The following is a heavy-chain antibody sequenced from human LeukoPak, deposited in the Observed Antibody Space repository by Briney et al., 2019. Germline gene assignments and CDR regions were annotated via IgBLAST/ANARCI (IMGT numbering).Heavy chain of an antibody. V-gene: IGHV1-24*01. Sequence: ASVKVSCKVSGYTLTELSMHWVRQAPGKGLEWMGGFDPEDGEAIYAQKFQGRVTMTEDTSTDTAYMELSSLRSEDTAVYYCATDGDYYDSSGYSWGQGTLVTVSP. J-gene: IGHJ5*02. CDR3: ATDGDYYDSSGYS. CDR1: GYTLTELS. CDR2: FDPEDGEA. D-gene: IGHD3-22*01.